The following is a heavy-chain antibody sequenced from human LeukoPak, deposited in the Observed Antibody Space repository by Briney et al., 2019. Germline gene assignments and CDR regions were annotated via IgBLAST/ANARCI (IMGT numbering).Heavy chain of an antibody. Sequence: SETLSLTCTVWGASMSSHYWSWIRQPPGRELHWIGYIYYSGNTNSSASLGSRVTISLDASKNQFSLKVNSVTAADTAIYYCASTRRAAVAGRFDSWGQGTLVTVSS. J-gene: IGHJ4*02. CDR2: IYYSGNT. D-gene: IGHD6-19*01. V-gene: IGHV4-59*08. CDR3: ASTRRAAVAGRFDS. CDR1: GASMSSHY.